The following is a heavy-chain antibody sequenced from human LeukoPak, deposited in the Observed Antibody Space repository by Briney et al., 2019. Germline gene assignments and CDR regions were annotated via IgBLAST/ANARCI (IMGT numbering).Heavy chain of an antibody. CDR3: ARDRSQNYDSSGHYSY. V-gene: IGHV1-18*01. J-gene: IGHJ4*02. D-gene: IGHD3-22*01. CDR2: ISAYNGNT. CDR1: GYTFTSYG. Sequence: GASVKVSCKASGYTFTSYGISWVRQAPGQGLEWMGWISAYNGNTNYAQKLQGRVTMTTDTSTSTAYMELRSLRSDDTAVYYCARDRSQNYDSSGHYSYWGQGTLVTVSS.